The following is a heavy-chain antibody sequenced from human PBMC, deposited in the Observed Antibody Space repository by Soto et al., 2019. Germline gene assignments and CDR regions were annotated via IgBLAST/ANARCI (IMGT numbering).Heavy chain of an antibody. CDR3: ARQLLAADD. V-gene: IGHV1-69*01. D-gene: IGHD5-18*01. CDR2: INPMFNST. J-gene: IGHJ4*02. CDR1: GGTFDHAA. Sequence: QVHLVQSGAEVKKPGSSVKVSCEAPGGTFDHAAITWVRQAPGQGLEWVGGINPMFNSTHYAQKFQGRVTITADAVTSTAFMALRGLASDDTAVFYRARQLLAADDWGQGTLLIVSS.